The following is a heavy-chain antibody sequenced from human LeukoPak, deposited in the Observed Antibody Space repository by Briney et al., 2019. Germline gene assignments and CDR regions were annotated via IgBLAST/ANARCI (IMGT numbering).Heavy chain of an antibody. J-gene: IGHJ4*02. CDR1: GFTFSSYG. V-gene: IGHV3-30*18. CDR3: AKGEPLYCSGGSCYYDY. Sequence: GRSLRLSCAASGFTFSSYGMHWVRQAPGKGLEWVAVISYDGSNKYYADSVKGRFTISRDNSKNTLYLQMNSLRAEDTAVYYCAKGEPLYCSGGSCYYDYWGQGTLVTVSS. CDR2: ISYDGSNK. D-gene: IGHD2-15*01.